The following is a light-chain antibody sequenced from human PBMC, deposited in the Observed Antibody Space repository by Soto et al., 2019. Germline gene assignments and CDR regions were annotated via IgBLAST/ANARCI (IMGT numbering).Light chain of an antibody. CDR1: SSDVGTYNL. V-gene: IGLV2-23*01. Sequence: QSALTQPASVAGSPGQSLTISCTGTSSDVGTYNLVSWYQQHPGKAPKLMVYEGSKRPSGVSNRFSGSKSGNAASLTISGLQADDEADYYCCSYAGSSTVVFGGGTKLTVL. CDR2: EGS. J-gene: IGLJ3*02. CDR3: CSYAGSSTVV.